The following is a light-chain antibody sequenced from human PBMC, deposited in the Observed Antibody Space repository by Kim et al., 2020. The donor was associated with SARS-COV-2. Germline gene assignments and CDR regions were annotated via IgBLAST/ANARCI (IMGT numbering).Light chain of an antibody. CDR3: QQSYKTRS. J-gene: IGKJ4*01. CDR2: AAS. V-gene: IGKV1-39*01. Sequence: LSASVGDRVTISCRASQGISNFLNWYQQHPGKAPKLLIYAASTLVSGDPSRFSGRVSGTDFSLTISRLQPEDFATYYCQQSYKTRSFGVGTKLEI. CDR1: QGISNF.